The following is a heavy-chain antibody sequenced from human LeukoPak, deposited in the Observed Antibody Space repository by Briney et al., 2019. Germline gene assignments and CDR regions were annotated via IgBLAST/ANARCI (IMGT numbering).Heavy chain of an antibody. CDR2: IYTSGST. CDR3: ARRVRGYCSSTSCLFPFDY. Sequence: PSETLSLTCTVSGGSISSGSYYWSWIRQPAGKGLEWIGRIYTSGSTNYNPSLKSRVTISVDTSKNQFSLKLSSVTAADTAVYYCARRVRGYCSSTSCLFPFDYWGQGTLVTVSS. J-gene: IGHJ4*02. V-gene: IGHV4-61*02. CDR1: GGSISSGSYY. D-gene: IGHD2-2*01.